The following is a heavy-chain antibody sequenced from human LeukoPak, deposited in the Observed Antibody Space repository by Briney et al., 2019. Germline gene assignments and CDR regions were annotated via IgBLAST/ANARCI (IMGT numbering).Heavy chain of an antibody. CDR2: IYYSGST. Sequence: PSGTLSLTCTVSGGSISSSSYSWGWIRQPPGKGLEWIGSIYYSGSTYYNPSLESRVTISVDTSKNQFSLKLSSVTAADTAVYYCARQEKWELLGLDFDYWGQGTLVTVSS. V-gene: IGHV4-39*01. D-gene: IGHD1-26*01. J-gene: IGHJ4*02. CDR3: ARQEKWELLGLDFDY. CDR1: GGSISSSSYS.